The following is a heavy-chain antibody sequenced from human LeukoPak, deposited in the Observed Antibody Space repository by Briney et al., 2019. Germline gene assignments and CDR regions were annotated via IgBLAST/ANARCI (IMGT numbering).Heavy chain of an antibody. V-gene: IGHV3-30*03. D-gene: IGHD6-19*01. Sequence: GGSLRLSCAASGFTFSSYGMHWVRQAPGKGLEWVAVISYDGSNKYYADSVKGRFTISRDNSKNTLYLQMNSLRAEDTAVYYCATEAYSSGWFDYWGQGTLVTVSS. CDR3: ATEAYSSGWFDY. J-gene: IGHJ4*02. CDR1: GFTFSSYG. CDR2: ISYDGSNK.